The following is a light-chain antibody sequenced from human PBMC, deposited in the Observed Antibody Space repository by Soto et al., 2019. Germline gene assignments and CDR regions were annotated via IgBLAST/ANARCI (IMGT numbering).Light chain of an antibody. J-gene: IGKJ1*01. CDR1: QSVSSN. CDR2: GAS. Sequence: EIVMTQSPATLSVSPGERATLSCRASQSVSSNLAWYQQKPGQAPRLLIYGASTRATGIPARFSGGGSGTQFTLTISRLQSEDFAVYYCQQYNNWPSFGLGTKVEIK. V-gene: IGKV3-15*01. CDR3: QQYNNWPS.